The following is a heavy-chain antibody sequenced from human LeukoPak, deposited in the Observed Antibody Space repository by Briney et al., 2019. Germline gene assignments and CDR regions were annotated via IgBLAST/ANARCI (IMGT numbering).Heavy chain of an antibody. D-gene: IGHD2-2*01. CDR3: ARGKYQLAPTNWFDP. J-gene: IGHJ5*02. CDR2: IYHRGST. Sequence: SETLSLTCTVSGYSISSGYYWGWIRQPPGKGLEWIGSIYHRGSTYYNPSLKSRVTISVDTSKNQFSLKLSSVTAADTAVYYCARGKYQLAPTNWFDPWGQGTLVTVSS. V-gene: IGHV4-38-2*02. CDR1: GYSISSGYY.